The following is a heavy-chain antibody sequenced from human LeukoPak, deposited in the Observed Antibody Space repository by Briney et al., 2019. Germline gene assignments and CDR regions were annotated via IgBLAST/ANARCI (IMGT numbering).Heavy chain of an antibody. CDR3: ANDLAYCVADCCPHPDFDY. J-gene: IGHJ4*02. D-gene: IGHD2-21*02. CDR2: ISNSNNYI. Sequence: GGSLRLSCAASGFTFSSYSMNWVRQAPGKGLEWVSSISNSNNYIYYADSVKGRFTISRDNAKNSLYLQMKSLRAEDTAVYYCANDLAYCVADCCPHPDFDYWGQGTLVTVSS. CDR1: GFTFSSYS. V-gene: IGHV3-21*01.